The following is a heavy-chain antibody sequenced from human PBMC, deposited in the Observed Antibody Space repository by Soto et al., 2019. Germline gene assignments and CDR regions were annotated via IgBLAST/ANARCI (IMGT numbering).Heavy chain of an antibody. CDR3: QPESRDGYNPPLDY. D-gene: IGHD5-12*01. CDR2: ISYDGSNK. CDR1: GFTFSSYG. V-gene: IGHV3-30*03. Sequence: GGSLRLSCAASGFTFSSYGMHWVRQAPGKGLEWVAVISYDGSNKYYADSVKGRFTISRDNSKNTLYLQMNSLRAEDTAVYYCQPESRDGYNPPLDYWGQGTLVTVSS. J-gene: IGHJ4*02.